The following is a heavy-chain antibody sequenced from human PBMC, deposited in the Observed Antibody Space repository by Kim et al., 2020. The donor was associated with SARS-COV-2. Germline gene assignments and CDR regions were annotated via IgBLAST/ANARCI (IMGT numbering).Heavy chain of an antibody. CDR3: ARRFQYYHTAFDS. J-gene: IGHJ4*02. D-gene: IGHD3-3*02. Sequence: SETLSLTCNVSGDSIITNDFYWGWIRQSPGRGLEWIGTVFHTGATSYNPSLKSSITISLDTSKNQFSLRLRSVSAADTAVYFCARRFQYYHTAFDSWGQG. CDR2: VFHTGAT. V-gene: IGHV4-39*01. CDR1: GDSIITNDFY.